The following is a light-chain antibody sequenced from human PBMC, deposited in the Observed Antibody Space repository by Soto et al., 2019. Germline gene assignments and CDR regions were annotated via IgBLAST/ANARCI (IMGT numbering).Light chain of an antibody. J-gene: IGKJ1*01. CDR1: QSVSSSY. CDR3: QQYGSSGT. CDR2: GAS. V-gene: IGKV3-20*01. Sequence: EIVWTQSPGTLSLSPGERATLSCRASQSVSSSYLAWYQQKPGQAPRLLIFGASNRATGIPDRLSGSGSGTDFTLTISRMEPEDFAVYYCQQYGSSGTFGQGTKVDI.